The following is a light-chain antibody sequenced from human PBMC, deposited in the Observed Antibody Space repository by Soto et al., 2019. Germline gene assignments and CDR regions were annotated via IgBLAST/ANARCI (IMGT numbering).Light chain of an antibody. V-gene: IGKV1-5*01. CDR1: QSISSY. J-gene: IGKJ1*01. CDR3: QQYNSYSWT. CDR2: AAS. Sequence: DIQMTQSPSSLSASVGDRVTITCRASQSISSYLNWYHQKPGKAPKLLIYAASSLQSGVPSRFSGSGSGTEFTLTISSLQPDDFATYYCQQYNSYSWTFGQGTKVDI.